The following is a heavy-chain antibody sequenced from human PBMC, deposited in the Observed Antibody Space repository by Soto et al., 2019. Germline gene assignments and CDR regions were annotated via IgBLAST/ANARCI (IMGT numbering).Heavy chain of an antibody. V-gene: IGHV3-23*01. Sequence: GGSMRLSCAASGFTFRDYAMNWVRQAPGKALEWVADRSVNCNSARPADSVKGRFTSSRDNSRDTLYLHMNSLRVDDTALYFCGKERRGSGWSVCNYWGQGDLVTVSS. J-gene: IGHJ4*02. CDR2: RSVNCNSA. CDR1: GFTFRDYA. D-gene: IGHD6-19*01. CDR3: GKERRGSGWSVCNY.